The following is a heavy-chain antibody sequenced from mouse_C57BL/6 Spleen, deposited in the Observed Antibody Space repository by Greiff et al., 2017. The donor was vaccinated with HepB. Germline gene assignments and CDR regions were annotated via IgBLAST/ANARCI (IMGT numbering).Heavy chain of an antibody. CDR1: GYTFTSYW. Sequence: QVQLKQPGAELVRPGSSVKLSCKASGYTFTSYWMHWVKQRPIQGLEWIGNIDPSDSETHYNQKFKDKATLTVDKSSSTAYMQLSSLTSEDSAVYYCARFLGDAMDYWGQGTSVTVSS. V-gene: IGHV1-52*01. J-gene: IGHJ4*01. CDR3: ARFLGDAMDY. CDR2: IDPSDSET. D-gene: IGHD3-1*01.